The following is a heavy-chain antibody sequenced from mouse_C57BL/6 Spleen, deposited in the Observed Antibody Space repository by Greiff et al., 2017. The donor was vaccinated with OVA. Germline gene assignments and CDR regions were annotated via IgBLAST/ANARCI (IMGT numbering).Heavy chain of an antibody. CDR3: ARQGGAQASFAY. Sequence: EVKLVEPGGGLVKPGGSLKLSCAASGFTFSSYSMSWVRQTPEKRLEWVATISGGGGNTYYPDSVKGRSTISRDNATNTLYLQMSSLRSEDTALYYCARQGGAQASFAYWGQGTLVTVSA. D-gene: IGHD3-2*02. CDR2: ISGGGGNT. J-gene: IGHJ3*01. CDR1: GFTFSSYS. V-gene: IGHV5-9*01.